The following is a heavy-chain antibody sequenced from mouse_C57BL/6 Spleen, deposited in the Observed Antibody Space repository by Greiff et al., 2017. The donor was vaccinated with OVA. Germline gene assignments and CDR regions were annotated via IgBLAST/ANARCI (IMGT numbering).Heavy chain of an antibody. Sequence: QVQLQQPGAELVRPGTSVKLSCKASGYTFTSYWMHWVKQRPGQGLEWIGVIDPSDSYTNYTQKFKGKATLTVDTSSSTAYMQLSSLTSEYSAVYYCARSHYYGSSSGFDYWGQGTTLTVSS. CDR3: ARSHYYGSSSGFDY. V-gene: IGHV1-59*01. CDR1: GYTFTSYW. D-gene: IGHD1-1*01. CDR2: IDPSDSYT. J-gene: IGHJ2*01.